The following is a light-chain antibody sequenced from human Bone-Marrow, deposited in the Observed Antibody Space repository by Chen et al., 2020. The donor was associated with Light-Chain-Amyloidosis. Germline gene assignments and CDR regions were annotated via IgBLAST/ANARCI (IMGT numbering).Light chain of an antibody. J-gene: IGLJ2*01. Sequence: QSALTQPASVSGSPGQSITISCTGTSSDVGGYNYVSWYQKHPDKAPKLLIYDVSYRPSGVSNRFSASESGNTASLTISGLQAEDEADYYCASYTISSTLIFGGGTKLTVL. V-gene: IGLV2-14*03. CDR2: DVS. CDR1: SSDVGGYNY. CDR3: ASYTISSTLI.